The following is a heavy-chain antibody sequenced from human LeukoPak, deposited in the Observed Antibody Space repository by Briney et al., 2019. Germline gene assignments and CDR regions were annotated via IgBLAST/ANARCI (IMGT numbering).Heavy chain of an antibody. CDR3: ARGSYDSSGYLYPQRSRNWFDP. CDR1: GFTFSSYW. J-gene: IGHJ5*02. V-gene: IGHV3-7*01. CDR2: IKQDGSEE. Sequence: GGSLRLSCAASGFTFSSYWMTWVRQVPGKGLEWVANIKQDGSEEYYVDSVKGRFTISRDNAKNSLYLQMNSLRAEDTAVYYCARGSYDSSGYLYPQRSRNWFDPWGQGTLVTVSS. D-gene: IGHD3-22*01.